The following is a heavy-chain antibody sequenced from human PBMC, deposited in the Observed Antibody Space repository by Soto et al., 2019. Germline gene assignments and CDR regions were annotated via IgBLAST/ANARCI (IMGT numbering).Heavy chain of an antibody. J-gene: IGHJ6*02. CDR3: ARDQVVRGVTNNYYYYGMDV. Sequence: QVQLQESGPGLVKPSQTLSLTCTVSGGSISSGGYYWSWIRQHPGKGLEWIGYIYYSGSTYYNPSLKSRVTISVDTSKNQFSLKLSSVTAADTAVYYCARDQVVRGVTNNYYYYGMDVWGQGTTVTVSS. CDR1: GGSISSGGYY. CDR2: IYYSGST. D-gene: IGHD3-10*01. V-gene: IGHV4-31*03.